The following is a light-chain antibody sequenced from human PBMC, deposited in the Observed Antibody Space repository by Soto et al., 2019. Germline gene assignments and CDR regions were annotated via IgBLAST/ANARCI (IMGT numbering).Light chain of an antibody. CDR2: DAS. CDR3: LQYGYSPLT. Sequence: EIVLTQSPGTLSLSPGERATLSCRASQSVTSSYLAWYQQKPGQAPRLLIYDASTRATAIPDRFSGSGSGTDFTLTISSLEPEDFAVYYCLQYGYSPLTFGGGTKVQIK. V-gene: IGKV3-20*01. J-gene: IGKJ4*01. CDR1: QSVTSSY.